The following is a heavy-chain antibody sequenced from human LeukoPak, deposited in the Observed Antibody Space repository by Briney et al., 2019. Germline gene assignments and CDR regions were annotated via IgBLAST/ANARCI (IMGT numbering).Heavy chain of an antibody. CDR2: IKQDGSEK. J-gene: IGHJ3*02. V-gene: IGHV3-7*01. CDR1: GFTFSSYA. D-gene: IGHD3-10*01. CDR3: ARDGVRGRGAFDI. Sequence: GGSLRLSCAASGFTFSSYAMNWVRQAPGKGLEWVANIKQDGSEKYDVDSVKGRFTISRDNAKNSLYLQMNSLRAEDTAVYYCARDGVRGRGAFDIWGQGTMVTVSS.